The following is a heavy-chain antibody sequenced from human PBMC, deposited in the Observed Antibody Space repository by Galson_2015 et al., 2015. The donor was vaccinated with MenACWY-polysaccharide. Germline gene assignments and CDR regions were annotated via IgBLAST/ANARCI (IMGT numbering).Heavy chain of an antibody. Sequence: SETLSLTCTVSGGSISSSSYYWGWIRQPPGKGLEWIGRIYYSGSTYYNPSLKSRVTISVDTSKNQFSLKLSSVTAADTAVYYCARLGGDFWSGYYIYYYYFYYMDVWGPGTMVTV. CDR2: IYYSGST. V-gene: IGHV4-39*01. CDR3: ARLGGDFWSGYYIYYYYFYYMDV. CDR1: GGSISSSSYY. J-gene: IGHJ6*03. D-gene: IGHD3-3*01.